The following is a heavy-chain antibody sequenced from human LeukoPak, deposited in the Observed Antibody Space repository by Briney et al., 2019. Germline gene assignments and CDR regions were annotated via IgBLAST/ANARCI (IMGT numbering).Heavy chain of an antibody. CDR2: IHYIRDGP. J-gene: IGHJ5*02. V-gene: IGHV3-23*01. CDR1: AFIFSGHW. Sequence: GGSLRLSCEGSAFIFSGHWVNWVRQTPGKGLEWVATIHYIRDGPYYADSVEGRFTISRDDSKNTVYLQMNSLRVEDTAIYYCARCVTGWPNWFAPWGQGTLVTVSS. D-gene: IGHD6-19*01. CDR3: ARCVTGWPNWFAP.